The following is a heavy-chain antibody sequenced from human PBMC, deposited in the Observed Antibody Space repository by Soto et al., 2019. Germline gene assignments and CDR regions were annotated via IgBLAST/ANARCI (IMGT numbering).Heavy chain of an antibody. CDR1: GFTFSSYD. CDR3: AKDNSGGSWHRIQLWLKESDGMYV. D-gene: IGHD5-18*01. V-gene: IGHV3-30*18. J-gene: IGHJ6*02. CDR2: ISYDGGSK. Sequence: GRSLRLSCAASGFTFSSYDMHWARQPPGKGLEWVPVISYDGGSKYYADSVKGRFTISRDNSKNTLYLQMNSLRAEDTAVYYCAKDNSGGSWHRIQLWLKESDGMYVWGQGTRVTVSS.